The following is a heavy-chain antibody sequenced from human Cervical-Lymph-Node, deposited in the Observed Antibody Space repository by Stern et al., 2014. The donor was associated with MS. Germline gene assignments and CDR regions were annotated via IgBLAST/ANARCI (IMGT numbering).Heavy chain of an antibody. CDR1: GYLFDDYW. D-gene: IGHD5-12*01. J-gene: IGHJ4*02. CDR2: IFPRDSNT. CDR3: ARSPATPSGYDRFDY. V-gene: IGHV5-51*03. Sequence: EVQLVESGAEVKKPGESLKISCEASGYLFDDYWIGWVRQMSGRGLELVAIIFPRDSNTRYSPSVQGQVTIPADKSISTAYLQWSSLKASAPAMYYCARSPATPSGYDRFDYWGQGALVTVSS.